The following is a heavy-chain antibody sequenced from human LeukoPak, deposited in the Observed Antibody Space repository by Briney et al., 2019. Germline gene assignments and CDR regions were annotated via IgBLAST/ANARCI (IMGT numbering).Heavy chain of an antibody. Sequence: ASVKVSCKASGYTFTGYYMHWVRQAPGQGLEWMGWINPNSGGTNYAQKFQGRVTMTRDTSISTAYMELSRLRSDDTAVYYCARSIAVAGTGIDAFDIWGQGTMVTVSS. D-gene: IGHD6-19*01. CDR1: GYTFTGYY. CDR3: ARSIAVAGTGIDAFDI. J-gene: IGHJ3*02. CDR2: INPNSGGT. V-gene: IGHV1-2*02.